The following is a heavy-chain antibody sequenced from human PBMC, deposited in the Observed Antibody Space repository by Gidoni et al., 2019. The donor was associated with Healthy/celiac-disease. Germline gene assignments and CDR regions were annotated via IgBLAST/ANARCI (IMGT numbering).Heavy chain of an antibody. CDR3: ARRYSSGWPTRRGYFDP. J-gene: IGHJ5*02. D-gene: IGHD6-19*01. CDR2: INHSGST. CDR1: GGSFSGYY. Sequence: QVQLQQWGAGLLKPSETLSLTCAVYGGSFSGYYWSWIRQPPGKGLEWIGEINHSGSTNYNPSLKSRVTISADTSKNQFSLKLSSVTAADTAVYYCARRYSSGWPTRRGYFDPWGQGTLVTVSS. V-gene: IGHV4-34*01.